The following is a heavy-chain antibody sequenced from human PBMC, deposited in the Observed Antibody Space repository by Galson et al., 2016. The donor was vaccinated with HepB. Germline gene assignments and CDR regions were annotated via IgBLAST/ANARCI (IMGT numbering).Heavy chain of an antibody. V-gene: IGHV3-23*01. J-gene: IGHJ5*02. Sequence: SLRLSCAASGFTFSNFAMNWVRQAPGKGLEWVSSIGNSGSNKYYADSVKGRFTISRDNSKNTLFLQMNNLRADDTTVYYCVRDFRSCGGGDCYGWFDPWGQGILVTVSS. CDR1: GFTFSNFA. D-gene: IGHD2-21*02. CDR3: VRDFRSCGGGDCYGWFDP. CDR2: IGNSGSNK.